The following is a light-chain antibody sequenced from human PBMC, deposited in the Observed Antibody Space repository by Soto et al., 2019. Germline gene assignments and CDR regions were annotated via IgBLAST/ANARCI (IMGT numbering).Light chain of an antibody. J-gene: IGKJ1*01. CDR1: QGISSW. CDR2: KAS. V-gene: IGKV1-5*03. Sequence: DIQMTQSPSSLSASVGDRVTITCRASQGISSWLAWYQQKRGKAPKVXIYKASTLKSGVPSRFSGSGSGTEFTLTISSLQPDDFATYYCQHYNSYSEAFGQGTKVDIK. CDR3: QHYNSYSEA.